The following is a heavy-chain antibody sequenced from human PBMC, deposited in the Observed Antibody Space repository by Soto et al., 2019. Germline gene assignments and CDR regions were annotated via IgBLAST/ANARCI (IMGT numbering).Heavy chain of an antibody. CDR2: IIPFFGTS. CDR1: GGTFSSYP. CDR3: SRVGHITNYGMAV. J-gene: IGHJ6*02. D-gene: IGHD1-26*01. Sequence: QVQLVQSGPEVKKPGSSVKVSCEASGGTFSSYPINWVRQAPGQGLEWMGGIIPFFGTSNYAQKFQGRVTITADDSTSTAYMELRSLRSEDTAVYYCSRVGHITNYGMAVWGQGTTVTVSS. V-gene: IGHV1-69*01.